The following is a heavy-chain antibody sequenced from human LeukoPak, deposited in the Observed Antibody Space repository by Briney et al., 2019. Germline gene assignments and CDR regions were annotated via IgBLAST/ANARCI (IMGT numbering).Heavy chain of an antibody. CDR1: GGSISSYN. CDR2: IYYSGST. J-gene: IGHJ4*02. CDR3: AKGDSGFQYYFDY. Sequence: SETLSLTCTVCGGSISSYNWSWLPQPPGKGLEWIVYIYYSGSTNYNPSLKSRVTISADTSKNQFSLKLSSVTAADTAVYYCAKGDSGFQYYFDYWGQGTLVTVSS. V-gene: IGHV4-59*01. D-gene: IGHD1-26*01.